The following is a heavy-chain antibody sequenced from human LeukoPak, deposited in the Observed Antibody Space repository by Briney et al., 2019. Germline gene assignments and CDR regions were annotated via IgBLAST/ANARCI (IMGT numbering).Heavy chain of an antibody. D-gene: IGHD2-2*01. V-gene: IGHV4-38-2*01. CDR2: ISYSGST. CDR1: GFTFKSYE. CDR3: ARLCRAGCSSPSCYTDF. J-gene: IGHJ4*02. Sequence: GSLRLSCAASGFTFKSYEMNWVRQAPGKGLEWIGTISYSGSTYYNPSLKSRVAISLDTSENQFSLSLNSVTAADTAVYYCARLCRAGCSSPSCYTDFWGQGSLVTVSS.